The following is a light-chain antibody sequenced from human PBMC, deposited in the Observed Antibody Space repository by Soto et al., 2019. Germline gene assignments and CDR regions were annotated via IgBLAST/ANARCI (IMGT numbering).Light chain of an antibody. V-gene: IGLV1-47*01. Sequence: QSVLTQPPSASGTPGQRVTISCSGSSSNIGGHYVHWYQQLPGMAPKLLIYGSTQRPSGVPDRISGSKAGTSASLAISGLRYEDEDDYYCAACDGIMSGQLFGGGTKLTVL. CDR1: SSNIGGHY. CDR3: AACDGIMSGQL. J-gene: IGLJ2*01. CDR2: GST.